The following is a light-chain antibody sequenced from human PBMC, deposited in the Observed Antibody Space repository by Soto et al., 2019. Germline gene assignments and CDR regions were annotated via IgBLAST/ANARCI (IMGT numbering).Light chain of an antibody. Sequence: QSALTQPASVTGSPGQSITISCTGTRSDVGSFHLVSWYQQHPGKAPKLMIYEASKRPSGVSDRFSGSKSGTTAALTISGLQAEDDADYYCCSYAGSSTYVFGTGTKLTVL. CDR1: RSDVGSFHL. CDR2: EAS. V-gene: IGLV2-23*01. J-gene: IGLJ1*01. CDR3: CSYAGSSTYV.